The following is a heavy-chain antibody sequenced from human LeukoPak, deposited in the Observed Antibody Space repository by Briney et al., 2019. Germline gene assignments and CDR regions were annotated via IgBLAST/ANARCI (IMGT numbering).Heavy chain of an antibody. D-gene: IGHD3-10*01. V-gene: IGHV3-33*01. CDR1: GFTFNTYG. J-gene: IGHJ4*02. CDR2: KRYDGSSE. CDR3: ARAASGVRHEHYFDQ. Sequence: GRSLRLSCEASGFTFNTYGMHWVRQAPGKGLEWVALKRYDGSSENYADSVKGRFTISRDNSKNTLYLEMNSLSVEDTAVYYCARAASGVRHEHYFDQWGQGTLVTVSS.